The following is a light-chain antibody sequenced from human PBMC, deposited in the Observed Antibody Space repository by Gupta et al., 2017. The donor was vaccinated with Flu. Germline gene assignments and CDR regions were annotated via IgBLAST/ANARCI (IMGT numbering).Light chain of an antibody. CDR2: GAS. Sequence: ELVLTHSPATLSVSPGERATLSCRASQTVYSNLAWYQQKPGQAPRLLIYGASTRATGIPARFSGSGSGTEFILTISRLQSEDFAVYYCQQYNNWPLSFGQGTKLEIK. V-gene: IGKV3-15*01. CDR1: QTVYSN. J-gene: IGKJ2*03. CDR3: QQYNNWPLS.